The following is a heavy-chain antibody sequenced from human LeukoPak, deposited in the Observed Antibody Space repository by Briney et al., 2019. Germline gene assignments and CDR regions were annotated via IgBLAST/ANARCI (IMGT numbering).Heavy chain of an antibody. V-gene: IGHV3-9*01. CDR2: ISWNGATL. D-gene: IGHD3-10*01. CDR3: AKGRVRGALGSFDI. J-gene: IGHJ3*02. Sequence: GGSLRLSCAASGLIFEDYAMHWVRQAPGKGLEWVSGISWNGATLGYADSVKGRFTISRDNGKNSLYLQMNSLRAEDTAFYYCAKGRVRGALGSFDIWGQGTMVTVSS. CDR1: GLIFEDYA.